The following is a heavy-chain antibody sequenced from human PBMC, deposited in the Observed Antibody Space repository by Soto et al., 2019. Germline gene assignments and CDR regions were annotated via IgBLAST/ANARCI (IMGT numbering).Heavy chain of an antibody. CDR3: ARSIRGPRRFNGMDV. CDR2: IERDDDDK. CDR1: GFSLTSPGMC. J-gene: IGHJ6*02. V-gene: IGHV2-70*13. D-gene: IGHD1-20*01. Sequence: VSGPTLVNPTETLTLTCTFSGFSLTSPGMCVSWIRQPPGKALEWLALIERDDDDKYYSTSLKTRLTISKDTRKNQVVLTMANMDPADTGTYYCARSIRGPRRFNGMDVWGQGTTVTSP.